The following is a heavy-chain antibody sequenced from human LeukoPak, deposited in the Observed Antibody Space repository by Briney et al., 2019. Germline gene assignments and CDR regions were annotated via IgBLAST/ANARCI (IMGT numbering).Heavy chain of an antibody. J-gene: IGHJ4*02. CDR2: IHHSGTA. Sequence: SETLSLTCTVSGRSINNGYFWGWIRQPPGKGLEWIASIHHSGTAPYNPSLESRVTISVDTSKNQFSLRLSSVTAADTAVYYCARDRGALGATVPAIFAVNFFDSWGQGTLGTVSS. V-gene: IGHV4-38-2*02. D-gene: IGHD2-2*02. CDR3: ARDRGALGATVPAIFAVNFFDS. CDR1: GRSINNGYF.